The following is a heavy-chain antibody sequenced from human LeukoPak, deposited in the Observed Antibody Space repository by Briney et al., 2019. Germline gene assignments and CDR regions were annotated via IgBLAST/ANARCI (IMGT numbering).Heavy chain of an antibody. J-gene: IGHJ4*02. V-gene: IGHV3-30*03. CDR3: AREPNYYDSSGYFDY. CDR1: GFTFSSYG. CDR2: ISYDGSNK. D-gene: IGHD3-22*01. Sequence: GGSLRLSCAASGFTFSSYGMHWVRQAPGKGLEWVAVISYDGSNKYYADSVKGRFTISRDNSKNTLYLQMNSLRAEDTAVYYCAREPNYYDSSGYFDYWGQGTLVTVSS.